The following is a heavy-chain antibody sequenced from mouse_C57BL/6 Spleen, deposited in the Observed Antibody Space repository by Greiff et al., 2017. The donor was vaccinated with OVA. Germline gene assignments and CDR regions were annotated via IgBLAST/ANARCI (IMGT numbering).Heavy chain of an antibody. J-gene: IGHJ2*01. CDR1: GYTFTSYW. Sequence: VQLQQPGAELVKPGASVKLSCKASGYTFTSYWMQWVKQRPGQGLEWIGEIDPSDSYTNYNQKFKGKATLTVDTSSSTAYMQLSSLTSEDSAVYYCARRSLGYYFDYWGQGTTLTVSS. V-gene: IGHV1-50*01. CDR2: IDPSDSYT. D-gene: IGHD6-2*01. CDR3: ARRSLGYYFDY.